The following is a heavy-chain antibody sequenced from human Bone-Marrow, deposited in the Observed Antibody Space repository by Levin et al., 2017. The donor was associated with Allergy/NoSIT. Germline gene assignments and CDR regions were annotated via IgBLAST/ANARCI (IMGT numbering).Heavy chain of an antibody. J-gene: IGHJ4*02. Sequence: PSETLSLTCTVSGGSISSDDYYWSWIRQPPGKGLEWIGYIYYTGSTYYNPSLKSRVTISVDTSKNQFSLRLSSVTAADTAVYYCATGSKKYSSSWYVRYWGQGTLVTVSS. CDR1: GGSISSDDYY. D-gene: IGHD6-13*01. CDR2: IYYTGST. V-gene: IGHV4-30-4*01. CDR3: ATGSKKYSSSWYVRY.